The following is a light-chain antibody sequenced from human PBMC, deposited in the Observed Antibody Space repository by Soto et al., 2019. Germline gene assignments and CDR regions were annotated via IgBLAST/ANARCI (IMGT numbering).Light chain of an antibody. J-gene: IGLJ2*01. CDR2: EAT. CDR1: SSDVGTFNL. CDR3: CSSALGNTHVV. V-gene: IGLV2-23*01. Sequence: QSALTQPASVSGSPGQSITISCTGISSDVGTFNLVSWYQQHPGKAPKLMIYEATKRPSGVSNRFSGSKSGNTASLTISGLQAEDEADYYCSSALGNTHVVFGGGTKVTVL.